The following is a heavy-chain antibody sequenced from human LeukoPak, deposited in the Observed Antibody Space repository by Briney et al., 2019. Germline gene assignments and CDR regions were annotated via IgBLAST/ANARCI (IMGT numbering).Heavy chain of an antibody. D-gene: IGHD1-26*01. CDR3: ARSLGATRYNLKYYFFYGLDV. J-gene: IGHJ6*02. V-gene: IGHV4-59*01. Sequence: SETLSLTCTVSGGSINTYYWSWIRQPPGKGLEWIGYNHYIGSTNYNPSLKSPVTISVATSNNQFSLGLSSVTAADTAVYYCARSLGATRYNLKYYFFYGLDVWGQGTTVTVSS. CDR2: NHYIGST. CDR1: GGSINTYY.